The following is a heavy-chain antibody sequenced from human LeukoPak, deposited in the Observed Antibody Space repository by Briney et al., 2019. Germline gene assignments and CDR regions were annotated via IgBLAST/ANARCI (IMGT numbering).Heavy chain of an antibody. CDR1: GFTFSSYS. CDR2: ISSSSSTI. D-gene: IGHD5-12*01. CDR3: AKPGGGYSGYDSPLDY. Sequence: GGSLRLSCAASGFTFSSYSMNWVRQAPGKGLEWVSYISSSSSTIYYADSVKGRFTISRDNAKNSLYLQMNSLRAEDTAVYYCAKPGGGYSGYDSPLDYWGQGTLVTVSS. J-gene: IGHJ4*02. V-gene: IGHV3-48*01.